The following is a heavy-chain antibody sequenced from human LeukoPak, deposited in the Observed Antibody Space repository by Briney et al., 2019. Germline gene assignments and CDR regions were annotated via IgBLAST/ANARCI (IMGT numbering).Heavy chain of an antibody. V-gene: IGHV2-5*02. CDR3: AHSPEVDGGIVATIRLLTWFDP. CDR2: IYWDDDK. CDR1: GFSLSTSGVG. J-gene: IGHJ5*02. Sequence: SGPTLVNPTQTLTLTCTFSGFSLSTSGVGVGWIRQPPGKALEWLALIYWDDDKRYSPSLKSRLTITKDTSKNQVVLTMTNMDPVDTATYYCAHSPEVDGGIVATIRLLTWFDPWGQGTLVTVSS. D-gene: IGHD5-12*01.